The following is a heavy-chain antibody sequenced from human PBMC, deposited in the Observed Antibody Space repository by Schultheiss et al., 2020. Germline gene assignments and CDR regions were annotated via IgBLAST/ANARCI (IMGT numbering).Heavy chain of an antibody. J-gene: IGHJ6*02. Sequence: SETLTLTCTVSGGSISSSIYYWGWIRQPPGKGLEWIGSIYYSGSTYYNPSLKSRVTISVDTSKNQFSLKLSSVTAADTAVYYCARHGKYDFWSGYYSYYYYSMDVWGQGTTVTVSS. D-gene: IGHD3-3*01. CDR1: GGSISSSIYY. CDR3: ARHGKYDFWSGYYSYYYYSMDV. V-gene: IGHV4-39*01. CDR2: IYYSGST.